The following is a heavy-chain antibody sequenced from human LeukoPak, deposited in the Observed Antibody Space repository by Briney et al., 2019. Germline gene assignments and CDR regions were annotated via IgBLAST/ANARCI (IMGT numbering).Heavy chain of an antibody. CDR2: VKSKTDGGTT. CDR3: TTEGIAVAAAFDY. CDR1: AFTFSNAW. Sequence: GGSLRLSCAASAFTFSNAWMSWVRQAPGKGLEWVGSVKSKTDGGTTDYAAPVKGRFTISRDDSKNTLYLQMNSLKTEDTAVYYCTTEGIAVAAAFDYWGQGTLVTVSS. V-gene: IGHV3-15*01. J-gene: IGHJ4*02. D-gene: IGHD6-19*01.